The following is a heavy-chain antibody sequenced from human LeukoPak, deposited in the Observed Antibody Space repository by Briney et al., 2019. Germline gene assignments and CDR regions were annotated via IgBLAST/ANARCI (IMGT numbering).Heavy chain of an antibody. V-gene: IGHV3-20*04. Sequence: GGSLRLSCAASEFIFQDFGMTWVRQRPGRGLEWVSTINWNGLSTLYADSVKGRFIISRDNAKNSLYLQMNSLRAEDTAVYYCAGPMGPAAIFGFDYWGQGTLVTVSS. CDR3: AGPMGPAAIFGFDY. CDR1: EFIFQDFG. CDR2: INWNGLST. D-gene: IGHD2-2*01. J-gene: IGHJ4*02.